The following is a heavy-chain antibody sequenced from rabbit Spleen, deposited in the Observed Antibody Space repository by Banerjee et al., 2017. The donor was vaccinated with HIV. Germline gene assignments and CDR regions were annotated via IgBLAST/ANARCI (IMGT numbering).Heavy chain of an antibody. J-gene: IGHJ6*01. CDR1: GFSFSSSGN. Sequence: QSLEESGGDLVKPGASLTLTCTASGFSFSSSGNMCWVRQAPGKGLEWIACIDIGSSGFTYFATWAKGRFTISRASSTTVFLQMTSLTVADTATYFCARDTGSSFSSYGMDLWGQGTLVT. V-gene: IGHV1S40*01. D-gene: IGHD8-1*01. CDR3: ARDTGSSFSSYGMDL. CDR2: IDIGSSGFT.